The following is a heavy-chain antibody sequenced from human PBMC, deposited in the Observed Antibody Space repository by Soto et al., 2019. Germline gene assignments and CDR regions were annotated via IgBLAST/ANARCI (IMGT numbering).Heavy chain of an antibody. V-gene: IGHV1-2*04. D-gene: IGHD3-10*01. Sequence: QVQLVQSGAEVKKPGASVKVSCKASGYTFTGYYMHWVRQAPGQGLEWMGWINPNSGGTNYAQKFQGWVTMTRDTSISTAYMELSRLRPDDTAVYYCARDNYYGSGSSYGMDVWGQGTTVTVSS. CDR1: GYTFTGYY. CDR3: ARDNYYGSGSSYGMDV. J-gene: IGHJ6*02. CDR2: INPNSGGT.